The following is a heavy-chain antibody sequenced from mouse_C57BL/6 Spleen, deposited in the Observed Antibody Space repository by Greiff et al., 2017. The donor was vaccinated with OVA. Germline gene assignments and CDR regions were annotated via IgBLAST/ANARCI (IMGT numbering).Heavy chain of an antibody. V-gene: IGHV1-15*01. J-gene: IGHJ2*01. CDR2: IDPETGGT. D-gene: IGHD1-1*01. CDR1: GYTFTDYE. Sequence: VQRVESGAELVRPGASVTLSCKASGYTFTDYEMHWAKQTPVHGLEWTGAIDPETGGTAYNQKFKGKAILTADKSSSTAYMERRSLTSEDSAVYYCTRRPPLYYGSSVFDYWGQGTTLTVSS. CDR3: TRRPPLYYGSSVFDY.